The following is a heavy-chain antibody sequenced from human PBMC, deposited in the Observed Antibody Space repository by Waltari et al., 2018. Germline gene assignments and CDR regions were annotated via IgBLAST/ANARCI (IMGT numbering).Heavy chain of an antibody. Sequence: EVQLVESGGGLVQPGGSLRLSCAASGFTFSSYSMNWVRQAPGKGREWVSYISSSSSTIYYADSVKGRFTISRDNAKNSLYLQMNSLRAEDTAVYYCACYSGSFDYWGRGTLVTVSS. V-gene: IGHV3-48*01. J-gene: IGHJ2*01. CDR2: ISSSSSTI. CDR1: GFTFSSYS. CDR3: ACYSGSFDY. D-gene: IGHD1-26*01.